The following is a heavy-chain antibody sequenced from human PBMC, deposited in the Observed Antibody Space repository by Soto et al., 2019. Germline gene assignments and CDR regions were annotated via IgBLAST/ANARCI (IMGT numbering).Heavy chain of an antibody. CDR1: GGSFSGYC. D-gene: IGHD2-8*01. V-gene: IGHV4-34*01. J-gene: IGHJ4*02. Sequence: SETLSLTCAVYGGSFSGYCWSWIRQPPGKGLEWIGEINHSGSTNYNPSLKSRVTISVDTSKNQFSLKLSSVTAADTAVYYCVLMVHAIFDYWGQGTLVTVSS. CDR3: VLMVHAIFDY. CDR2: INHSGST.